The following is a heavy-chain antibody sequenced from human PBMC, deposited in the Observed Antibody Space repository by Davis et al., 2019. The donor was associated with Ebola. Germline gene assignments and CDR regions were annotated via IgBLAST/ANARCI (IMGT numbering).Heavy chain of an antibody. J-gene: IGHJ4*02. CDR2: INTGTGNT. CDR3: AHLGPQRYCSGGGCHGYLDY. D-gene: IGHD2-15*01. V-gene: IGHV1-3*04. Sequence: ASVKVSCKASGYSFTNYTLHWVRQAPGQRLEWMGWINTGTGNTEYSQKFQGRVTITADESTRTVYMELSGLRSEDTAVYYCAHLGPQRYCSGGGCHGYLDYWGQGTLVIVSS. CDR1: GYSFTNYT.